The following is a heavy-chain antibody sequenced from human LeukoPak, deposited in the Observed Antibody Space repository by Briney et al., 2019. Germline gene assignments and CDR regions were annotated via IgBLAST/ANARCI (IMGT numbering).Heavy chain of an antibody. D-gene: IGHD1-26*01. V-gene: IGHV5-51*01. J-gene: IGHJ3*02. CDR3: ARRNSGIYGFDI. Sequence: GESLKISCKVSGYSFTSYWIGWVRQMPGRGLEWMGIIYPGDSYTGYSPSCQGQVTISADKSISTAYLQWRSQKASDTDMYYCARRNSGIYGFDIWGQGTMVTVSS. CDR1: GYSFTSYW. CDR2: IYPGDSYT.